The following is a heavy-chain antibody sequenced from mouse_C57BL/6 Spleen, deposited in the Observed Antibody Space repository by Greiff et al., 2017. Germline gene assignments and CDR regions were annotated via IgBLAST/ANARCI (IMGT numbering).Heavy chain of an antibody. CDR1: GYTFTSYW. D-gene: IGHD4-1*02. CDR3: GRWVNWDVHFDV. J-gene: IGHJ1*03. V-gene: IGHV1-53*01. Sequence: QVQLQQPGTELVKPGASVTLSCKASGYTFTSYWMHWVKQRPGQGLEWIGNINPSTGGTTYNEKFKSKATLTVDKSSSTAYMQLRSLTSEDSAVYYCGRWVNWDVHFDVWGTGTTVTVSS. CDR2: INPSTGGT.